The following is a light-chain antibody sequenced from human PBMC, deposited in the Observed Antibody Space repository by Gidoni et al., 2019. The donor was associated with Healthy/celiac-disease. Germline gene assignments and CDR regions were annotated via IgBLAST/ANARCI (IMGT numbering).Light chain of an antibody. CDR1: QGISKY. J-gene: IGKJ4*01. CDR2: AAS. CDR3: QKYNSAPNT. Sequence: DIQMTQSPSSLSASVGDRFTITCRASQGISKYLAWYQQKPGKVPKLLIYAASTLQSGVPYRFSGSGSGTDFTLTISSLQPEDVATYYCQKYNSAPNTFGGGTKVEIK. V-gene: IGKV1-27*01.